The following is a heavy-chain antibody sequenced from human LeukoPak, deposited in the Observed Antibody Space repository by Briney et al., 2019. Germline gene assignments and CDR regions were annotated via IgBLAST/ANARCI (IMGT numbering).Heavy chain of an antibody. Sequence: GGSLRLSCEASGFSFKDYWMSWVRQAPGKGLEWVADIEPDGSGKTYVDSVKGRFTISRDNAKQSLFLQMDTVTAEDTAVYYCVTSWIRQQRDHWGQGILVTVSS. CDR1: GFSFKDYW. D-gene: IGHD5-12*01. J-gene: IGHJ4*02. V-gene: IGHV3-7*01. CDR2: IEPDGSGK. CDR3: VTSWIRQQRDH.